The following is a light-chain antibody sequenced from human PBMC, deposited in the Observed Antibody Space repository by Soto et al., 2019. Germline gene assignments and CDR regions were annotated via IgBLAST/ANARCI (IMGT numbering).Light chain of an antibody. Sequence: QSALTQPASVSASPGQSITISCTGTSSDVGSYNLVSWYQHHPGKAPKLIIYEGGNRPSGVSNRFSASKSGNTASLTISGLQAEDQADYYCSSHAGAVVFGGGTKLTVL. CDR2: EGG. J-gene: IGLJ2*01. CDR1: SSDVGSYNL. V-gene: IGLV2-23*01. CDR3: SSHAGAVV.